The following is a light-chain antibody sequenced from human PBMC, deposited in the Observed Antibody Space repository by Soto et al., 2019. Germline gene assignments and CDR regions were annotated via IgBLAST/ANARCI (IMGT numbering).Light chain of an antibody. Sequence: FPLTQSPSTLSPFLGNKTTIPSRPSRRLRRWLAWYQQKPGKAPKLLIYTTSSLESGVPSRFSGSGSGTEFTLTISSLQPDDFATYYCQHYKDYSWTFGQGTKVEIK. V-gene: IGKV1-5*03. J-gene: IGKJ1*01. CDR1: RRLRRW. CDR2: TTS. CDR3: QHYKDYSWT.